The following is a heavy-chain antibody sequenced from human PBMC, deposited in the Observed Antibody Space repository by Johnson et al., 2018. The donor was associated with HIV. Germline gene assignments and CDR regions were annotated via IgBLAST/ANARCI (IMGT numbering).Heavy chain of an antibody. Sequence: VQLVESGGGLVQPGGSLRLSCAASGFTFRSYWMHWVRQAPGKGLVWVSRISWNSGSIGYVDSVTGRFTISRDNADNSLSLQMNSLTVDDTAIYYCGRGMAAANWGQGTMDTVSS. CDR2: ISWNSGSI. D-gene: IGHD6-13*01. V-gene: IGHV3-74*01. CDR1: GFTFRSYW. CDR3: GRGMAAAN. J-gene: IGHJ3*01.